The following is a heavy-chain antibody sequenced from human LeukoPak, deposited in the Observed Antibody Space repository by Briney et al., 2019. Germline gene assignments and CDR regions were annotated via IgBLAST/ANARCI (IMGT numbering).Heavy chain of an antibody. J-gene: IGHJ5*02. CDR2: IYYSGST. D-gene: IGHD6-13*01. V-gene: IGHV4-39*01. CDR3: ARHRPYSSSWTNWFDP. Sequence: SETLSLTCTVSGGSISSSSYYWGWIRQPPGKGLEWLGSIYYSGSTYYNPSLKSRVTISVDTSKNQFSLKLSSVTAADTAVYYCARHRPYSSSWTNWFDPWGQGTLATVSS. CDR1: GGSISSSSYY.